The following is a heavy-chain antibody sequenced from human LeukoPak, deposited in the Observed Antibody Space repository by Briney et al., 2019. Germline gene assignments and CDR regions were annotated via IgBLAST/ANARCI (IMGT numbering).Heavy chain of an antibody. CDR1: GFTFSNYG. D-gene: IGHD3-10*01. CDR2: ISYDGSNK. J-gene: IGHJ6*02. Sequence: GGSLRLSCAASGFTFSNYGIHWVRQAPGKGLEWVAVISYDGSNKYYADSVKGRFTISRDNSKNTLSLQMNSLRAEDTAVYYCAREKLLWFGSLYGMDVWGQGTTVTVSS. V-gene: IGHV3-30*03. CDR3: AREKLLWFGSLYGMDV.